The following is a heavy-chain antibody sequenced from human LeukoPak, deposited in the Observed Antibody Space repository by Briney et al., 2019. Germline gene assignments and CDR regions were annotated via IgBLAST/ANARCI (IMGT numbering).Heavy chain of an antibody. CDR2: ISAYNGNT. V-gene: IGHV1-18*01. D-gene: IGHD4-17*01. J-gene: IGHJ6*02. Sequence: ASVKDSCKASGYTFTSYGISWVRQAPGQGLEWMGWISAYNGNTNYAQKLQGRVTMTTDTSTSTAYMELRSLRSDDTAVYYCARGAYGDYVVGGDYGMDVWGQGTTVTVSS. CDR1: GYTFTSYG. CDR3: ARGAYGDYVVGGDYGMDV.